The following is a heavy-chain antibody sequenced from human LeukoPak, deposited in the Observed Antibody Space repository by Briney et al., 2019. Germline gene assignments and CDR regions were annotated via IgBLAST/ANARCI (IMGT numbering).Heavy chain of an antibody. V-gene: IGHV6-1*01. CDR2: TYYRSKWSN. CDR3: ARDSARGYGSGSRVDY. Sequence: SQTLSLTCAISGDSVSSTSAAWNWIRQSPSGGLEWLGRTYYRSKWSNDYAISVRSRITINRDTSKNQFDLQLNSVTPEDTAVYYCARDSARGYGSGSRVDYWGQGTLVTVSS. J-gene: IGHJ4*02. D-gene: IGHD3-10*01. CDR1: GDSVSSTSAA.